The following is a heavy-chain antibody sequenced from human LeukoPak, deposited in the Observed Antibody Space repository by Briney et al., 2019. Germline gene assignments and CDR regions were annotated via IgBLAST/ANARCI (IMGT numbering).Heavy chain of an antibody. CDR3: ARVICTGGSCFQNDY. J-gene: IGHJ4*02. V-gene: IGHV3-48*03. CDR1: GFIFSNFE. D-gene: IGHD2-8*02. CDR2: INSGATSE. Sequence: PRGSLRLSCTASGFIFSNFEMNWVRQSPGKGLQWVAYINSGATSEYYADSVKGRFTISRDNAKNSLYLQMNSLGVQDTAIYYCARVICTGGSCFQNDYWGQGTLVTVSS.